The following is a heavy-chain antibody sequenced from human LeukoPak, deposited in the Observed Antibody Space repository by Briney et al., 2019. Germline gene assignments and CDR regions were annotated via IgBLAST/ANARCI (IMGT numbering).Heavy chain of an antibody. Sequence: GGSLRLSCATSGFTFNSYAMSWVRQAPGKGLEWVSGLSGGGGDTDYADSVKGRFTISRDNSRNTLYLQMNSLRSEDTAVYYCAKDAMATVTYFDYRGQGSLVTVSS. J-gene: IGHJ4*02. D-gene: IGHD4-17*01. V-gene: IGHV3-23*01. CDR1: GFTFNSYA. CDR2: LSGGGGDT. CDR3: AKDAMATVTYFDY.